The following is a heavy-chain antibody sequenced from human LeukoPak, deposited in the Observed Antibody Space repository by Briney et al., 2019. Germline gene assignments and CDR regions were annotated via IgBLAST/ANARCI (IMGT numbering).Heavy chain of an antibody. V-gene: IGHV3-23*01. CDR2: ISGSGGST. D-gene: IGHD6-13*01. CDR1: GFTFSSYA. J-gene: IGHJ4*02. CDR3: AKDDLQWLGSSCGY. Sequence: PSGGSLRLSCAASGFTFSSYAMSWVRQAPGKGLEWVSAISGSGGSTYYADSVKGRFTISRDNSKNTLYLQMNSLRAEDTAVYYCAKDDLQWLGSSCGYWGQGTLVTVSS.